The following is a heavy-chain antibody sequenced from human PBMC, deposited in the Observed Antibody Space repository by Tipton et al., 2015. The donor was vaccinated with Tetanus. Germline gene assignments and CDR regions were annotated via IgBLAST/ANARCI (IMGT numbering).Heavy chain of an antibody. D-gene: IGHD6-19*01. J-gene: IGHJ5*02. V-gene: IGHV4-34*01. CDR2: VNRGGTT. CDR3: EMLPKQWLAHRGAP. Sequence: GLVKPSETLSLTCAVYGASFSDYYWSWLRQPPGKGLEWIGEVNRGGTTGSNPSLKSRVSMSVDTSKNQFSLTMTSVTAADTAVYYCEMLPKQWLAHRGAPWGQGIQVTVSS. CDR1: GASFSDYY.